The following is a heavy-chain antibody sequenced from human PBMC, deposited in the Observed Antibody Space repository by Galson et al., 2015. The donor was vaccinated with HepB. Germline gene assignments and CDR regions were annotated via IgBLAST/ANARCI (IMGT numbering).Heavy chain of an antibody. D-gene: IGHD1-14*01. CDR3: AKGDLVTADFDY. J-gene: IGHJ4*02. CDR1: GFTFEDFA. V-gene: IGHV3-9*01. CDR2: LSWNGYSK. Sequence: SLRLSCAASGFTFEDFAMHWVRQAPGKGLEWVPGLSWNGYSKGYADSVKGRFTISRDNAKNSLYLQMNSLRAEDTAFYYCAKGDLVTADFDYWGQGILVTVSS.